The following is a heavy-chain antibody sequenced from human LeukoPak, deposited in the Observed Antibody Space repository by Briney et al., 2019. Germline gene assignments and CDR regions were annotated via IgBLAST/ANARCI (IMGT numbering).Heavy chain of an antibody. V-gene: IGHV4-61*01. J-gene: IGHJ4*02. CDR1: GYSISSGYY. CDR3: AGSMAVAGLSFDY. CDR2: IYYSGST. Sequence: PSETLSLTCTVSGYSISSGYYWSWIRQPPGKGLEWIGYIYYSGSTHYNPSLKSRVTISVDTSKNQFSLKLSSVTGADTAVYYCAGSMAVAGLSFDYWGQGTLVTVSS. D-gene: IGHD6-19*01.